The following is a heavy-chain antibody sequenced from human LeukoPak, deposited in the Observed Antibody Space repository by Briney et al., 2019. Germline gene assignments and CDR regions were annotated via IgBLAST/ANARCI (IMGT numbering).Heavy chain of an antibody. CDR2: IDPSDSYT. CDR3: ARKNRGYNRYGMDV. CDR1: GYSFTSYL. D-gene: IGHD1-14*01. Sequence: GESRKISCKGSGYSFTSYLIGWVRQMPGKGLEWMGRIDPSDSYTNYSPSFQGHVTISADKSISTAYLQWSSLKVSDTAMYYCARKNRGYNRYGMDVWGQGTTVTVSS. J-gene: IGHJ6*02. V-gene: IGHV5-10-1*01.